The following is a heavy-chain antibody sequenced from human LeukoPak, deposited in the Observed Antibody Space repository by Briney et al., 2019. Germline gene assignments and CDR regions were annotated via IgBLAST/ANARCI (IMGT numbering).Heavy chain of an antibody. CDR2: ISGNSADI. J-gene: IGHJ4*02. Sequence: GGSLRLSCGASGFAFSSFRMSWVRQAPGRGLEWVSSISGNSADINNADSLKGRFAISRDNAKNSLYLQLNSLTVEDTAVYYCARLDWRGYWGQGTLVTVSS. V-gene: IGHV3-21*01. CDR1: GFAFSSFR. D-gene: IGHD2-21*01. CDR3: ARLDWRGY.